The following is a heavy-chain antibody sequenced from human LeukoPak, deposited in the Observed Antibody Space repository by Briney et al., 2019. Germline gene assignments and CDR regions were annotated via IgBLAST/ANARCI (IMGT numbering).Heavy chain of an antibody. D-gene: IGHD1-7*01. CDR1: GFTFSSLW. J-gene: IGHJ4*02. Sequence: PGGSLRLSCAASGFTFSSLWMGWLRQAPGKGQEWVANIKLDGSDKYYVESVKGRFTISRDNAKNSLYLQMNSLRVEDTAIYYCARISRRELPCFWGQGTLVTVSS. V-gene: IGHV3-7*03. CDR3: ARISRRELPCF. CDR2: IKLDGSDK.